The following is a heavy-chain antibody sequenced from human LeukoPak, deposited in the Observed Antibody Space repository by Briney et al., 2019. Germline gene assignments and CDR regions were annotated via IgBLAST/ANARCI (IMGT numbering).Heavy chain of an antibody. J-gene: IGHJ6*02. CDR1: GFTFSNAW. V-gene: IGHV3-15*01. CDR2: IKNKTDGGTP. D-gene: IGHD3-22*01. CDR3: TTDQGWSYYYDPLSYYYGMDV. Sequence: GGSLSLSCAPSGFTFSNAWMSWARHAPGEGLEWVGRIKNKTDGGTPDYAAPVKGRFTISRDDSKNTLYLHMNSLKTEDTAVYYCTTDQGWSYYYDPLSYYYGMDVWGQGTTVTVSS.